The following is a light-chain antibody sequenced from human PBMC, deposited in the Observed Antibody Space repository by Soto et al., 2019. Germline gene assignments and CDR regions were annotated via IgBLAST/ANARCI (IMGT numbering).Light chain of an antibody. CDR2: DAS. CDR3: QQRSNWPRLT. CDR1: QSVSSY. V-gene: IGKV3-11*01. J-gene: IGKJ4*01. Sequence: EIVLTQSPATLSLSPGERATLSCRASQSVSSYLAWYQQKPGQAPRLLIYDASNSATGIPARFSGSGSATDFPLTIISLGPEDFAVYYCQQRSNWPRLTFGGGTKVEMK.